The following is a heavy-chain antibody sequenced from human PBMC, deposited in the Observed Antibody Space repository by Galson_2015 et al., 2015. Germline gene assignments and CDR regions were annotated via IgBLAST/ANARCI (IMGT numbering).Heavy chain of an antibody. J-gene: IGHJ4*02. Sequence: SLRLSCAASGFTFSDYYMSWIRQAPGKGLEWVSYISSSSSYTNYADSVKGRFTISRDNAKNSLYLQMNSLRAEDTAVYYCARVILHYYYDSSGYYDYWGQGTLVTVSS. CDR2: ISSSSSYT. D-gene: IGHD3-22*01. CDR3: ARVILHYYYDSSGYYDY. CDR1: GFTFSDYY. V-gene: IGHV3-11*06.